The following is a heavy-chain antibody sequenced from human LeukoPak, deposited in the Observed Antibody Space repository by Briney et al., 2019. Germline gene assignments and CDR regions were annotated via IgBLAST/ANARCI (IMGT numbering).Heavy chain of an antibody. D-gene: IGHD3-10*01. Sequence: ASVTVSCTASGYTFTGYYMHWVRQAPGQGLEWMGRINPNSGGTNYAQKFQGRVTMTRDTSISTAYMELSRLRSDDTAVYYCARGAGSLWFGETYFDYWGQGTLVTVSS. J-gene: IGHJ4*02. V-gene: IGHV1-2*06. CDR1: GYTFTGYY. CDR2: INPNSGGT. CDR3: ARGAGSLWFGETYFDY.